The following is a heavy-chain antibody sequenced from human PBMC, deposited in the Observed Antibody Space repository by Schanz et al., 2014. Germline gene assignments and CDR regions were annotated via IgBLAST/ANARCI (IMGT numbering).Heavy chain of an antibody. J-gene: IGHJ5*02. CDR1: GVSISSSNW. CDR2: IYDSGST. D-gene: IGHD3-9*01. V-gene: IGHV4-4*02. Sequence: QVQLQESGPGLVKPSGTLSLTCAVSGVSISSSNWWSWVRQAPGKGLEWIGEIYDSGSTNYNPSLKSRVTIAMDKSKNQFPLRLRSVSAADTAVYYCARRLTSYDGLRRLGGWFDPWGQGTLVTISS. CDR3: ARRLTSYDGLRRLGGWFDP.